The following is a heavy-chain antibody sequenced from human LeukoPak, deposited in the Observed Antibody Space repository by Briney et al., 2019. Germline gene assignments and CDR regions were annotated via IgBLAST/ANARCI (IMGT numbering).Heavy chain of an antibody. V-gene: IGHV1-2*04. J-gene: IGHJ4*02. CDR3: ARGIAVAGKGVDY. Sequence: ASVKASCKASGYTFTGYYMHWVRQAPGQGLEWMGWINPNSGGTNYAQKFQGWVTMTRDTSISTAYMELSRLRSDDTAVYYCARGIAVAGKGVDYWGQGTLVTVSS. D-gene: IGHD6-19*01. CDR2: INPNSGGT. CDR1: GYTFTGYY.